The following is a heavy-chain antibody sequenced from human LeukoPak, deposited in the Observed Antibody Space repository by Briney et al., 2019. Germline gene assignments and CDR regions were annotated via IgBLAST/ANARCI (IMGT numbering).Heavy chain of an antibody. J-gene: IGHJ4*02. CDR1: GFTFSSYA. D-gene: IGHD5-12*01. Sequence: GGSLRLSCAVSGFTFSSYAMSWVRQAPGKGLEWVSEISGSGGSTYYADSVEGRFTISRDNSKNTLSLQMNSLRAEDTAVYYCAKRKANSGAIFDCGGQGTLVTVSS. CDR2: ISGSGGST. CDR3: AKRKANSGAIFDC. V-gene: IGHV3-23*01.